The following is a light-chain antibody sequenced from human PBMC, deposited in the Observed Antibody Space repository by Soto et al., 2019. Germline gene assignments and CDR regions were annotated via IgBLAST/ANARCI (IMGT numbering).Light chain of an antibody. CDR1: NIGSKS. CDR3: QVWDSSSDPWV. J-gene: IGLJ3*02. Sequence: SYELTQPPSVSVAPGQTARITCGGNNIGSKSVHWYQQKPGQAPVLVVYEDSDRPSGIPERFSGSNSGNTATLTISRVEAGDEADYYCQVWDSSSDPWVFGGRTKLTVL. CDR2: EDS. V-gene: IGLV3-21*02.